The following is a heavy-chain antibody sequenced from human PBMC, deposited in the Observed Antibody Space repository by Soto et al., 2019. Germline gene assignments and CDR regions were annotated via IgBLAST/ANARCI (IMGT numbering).Heavy chain of an antibody. Sequence: QVQLVQSGAEVKKPGSSVKVSCKASGGTFSSYTISWVRQAPGQGLEWMGRIIHILGIANYAQKFQGRVTITADNSTSTAYMELSSLRTADTAVDYCASGDRKRGSGSYPYYFDYWGQGTLVTVSS. CDR3: ASGDRKRGSGSYPYYFDY. CDR1: GGTFSSYT. CDR2: IIHILGIA. D-gene: IGHD3-10*01. J-gene: IGHJ4*02. V-gene: IGHV1-69*02.